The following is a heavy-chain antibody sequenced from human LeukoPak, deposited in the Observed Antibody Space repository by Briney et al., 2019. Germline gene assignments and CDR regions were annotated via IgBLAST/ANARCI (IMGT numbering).Heavy chain of an antibody. CDR2: INHSGST. D-gene: IGHD3-10*01. J-gene: IGHJ6*02. CDR3: ARGRMGGVLWFGELPNDYYYYYYGMDV. CDR1: GGSFSGYY. Sequence: SETLSLTCAVYGGSFSGYYWSWIRQPPGKGLEWIGEINHSGSTNYNPSLKSRVTISVDTSKNQFSLKLSSVTAADTAVYYCARGRMGGVLWFGELPNDYYYYYYGMDVWGQGTTVTVSS. V-gene: IGHV4-34*01.